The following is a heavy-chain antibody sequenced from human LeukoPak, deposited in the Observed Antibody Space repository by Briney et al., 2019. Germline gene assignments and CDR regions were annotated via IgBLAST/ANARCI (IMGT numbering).Heavy chain of an antibody. CDR1: GGPISSSSYY. CDR3: ARINLKYSSGWYMYYYCYMDV. D-gene: IGHD6-19*01. Sequence: SETLSLTCTVSGGPISSSSYYWGWIRQPPGKGLEWIGSIYYSGSTYYNPSLKSRVTISVDSSKNQFSLKLSSVTAADTAVYYCARINLKYSSGWYMYYYCYMDVWGKGTTVTVSS. CDR2: IYYSGST. V-gene: IGHV4-39*01. J-gene: IGHJ6*03.